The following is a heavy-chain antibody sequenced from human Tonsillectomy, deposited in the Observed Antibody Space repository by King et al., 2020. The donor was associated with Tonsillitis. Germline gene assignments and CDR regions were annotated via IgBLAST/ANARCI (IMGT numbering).Heavy chain of an antibody. CDR2: ISSSSSTI. Sequence: VQLVESGGGLVQPGGSLRLSCAASGFSFSSYNMNWVRQAPGKGLEWVSYISSSSSTIYYADSVKGRFTISRDNAKNSLYLQMNSLRDEDTAVYYCARDYYDSSGYSYGACWGQGTLVTVSS. J-gene: IGHJ4*02. CDR1: GFSFSSYN. D-gene: IGHD3-22*01. CDR3: ARDYYDSSGYSYGAC. V-gene: IGHV3-48*02.